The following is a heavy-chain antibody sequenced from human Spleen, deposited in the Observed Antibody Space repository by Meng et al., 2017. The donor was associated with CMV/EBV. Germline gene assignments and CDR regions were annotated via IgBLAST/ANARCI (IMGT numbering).Heavy chain of an antibody. J-gene: IGHJ4*02. D-gene: IGHD1-26*01. V-gene: IGHV3-21*01. CDR3: ARAVNSGSYFTSFDY. Sequence: EVQLVESGGGLVKPGGSLRLSCAASGFTFSSYSMNWVRQAPGKELEWVSSISSSSSYIYYADSVKGRFTISRDNAKNSLYLQMNSLRAEDTAVYYCARAVNSGSYFTSFDYWGQGTLVTVSS. CDR1: GFTFSSYS. CDR2: ISSSSSYI.